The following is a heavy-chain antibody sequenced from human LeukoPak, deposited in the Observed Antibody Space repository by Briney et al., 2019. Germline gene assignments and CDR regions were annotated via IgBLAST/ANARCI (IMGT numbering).Heavy chain of an antibody. CDR3: ARDRLNEYGEYFDY. Sequence: PGGSLRLSCAASGFTFSDYYMSWIRQAPGKGLEWVSYITSSSTYTNYADSVQGRFTISRDNAKNSLYLQMNSLRDEDTAVYYCARDRLNEYGEYFDYWGQGTQVTVSS. V-gene: IGHV3-11*06. CDR1: GFTFSDYY. D-gene: IGHD4-17*01. J-gene: IGHJ4*02. CDR2: ITSSSTYT.